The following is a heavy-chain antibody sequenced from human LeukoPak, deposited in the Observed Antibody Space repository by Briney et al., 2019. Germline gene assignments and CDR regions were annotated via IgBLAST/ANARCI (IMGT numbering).Heavy chain of an antibody. CDR1: GFTFSSYA. V-gene: IGHV3-23*01. D-gene: IGHD4-23*01. J-gene: IGHJ4*02. CDR3: AKIRWPRRPGYFDY. CDR2: ISGSGGST. Sequence: QPGGSLRLSCAASGFTFSSYAMSWVRQAQGTGLEWVSAISGSGGSTYYADSVKGRFTISRDNSKNTLYLQMNSLRAEDTAVYYCAKIRWPRRPGYFDYWGQGTLVTVSS.